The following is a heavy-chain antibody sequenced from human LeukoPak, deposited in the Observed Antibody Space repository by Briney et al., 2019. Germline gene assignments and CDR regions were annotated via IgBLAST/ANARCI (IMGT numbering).Heavy chain of an antibody. D-gene: IGHD1-26*01. CDR2: IYYSGST. V-gene: IGHV4-31*03. Sequence: PSQTLSLTCTVSGGSISSGGYYWSWIRQHPGKGLEWIGYIYYSGSTYYNPSLKSRVTISVDTSKNQFSLKLSSVTAADTAVYYCASSIPITVQKWELAYSFVYWGQGTLVTVSS. CDR3: ASSIPITVQKWELAYSFVY. CDR1: GGSISSGGYY. J-gene: IGHJ4*02.